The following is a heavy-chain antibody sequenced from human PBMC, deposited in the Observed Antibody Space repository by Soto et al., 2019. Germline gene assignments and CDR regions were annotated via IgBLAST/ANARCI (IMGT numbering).Heavy chain of an antibody. J-gene: IGHJ6*03. Sequence: GASVKVSCTASGYTFTSYYMHWVRQAPGQGLEWMGIINPSGGSTSYAQKFQGRVTMTRDTSTSTVYMELSSLRSEDTAVYYCAIKDPKDPFSPNHYYYMDVWGKGTTVTVSS. D-gene: IGHD2-15*01. CDR2: INPSGGST. CDR1: GYTFTSYY. V-gene: IGHV1-46*03. CDR3: AIKDPKDPFSPNHYYYMDV.